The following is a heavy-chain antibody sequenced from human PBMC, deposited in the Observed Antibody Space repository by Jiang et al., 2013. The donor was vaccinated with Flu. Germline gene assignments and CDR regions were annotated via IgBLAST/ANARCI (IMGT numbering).Heavy chain of an antibody. D-gene: IGHD5-18*01. J-gene: IGHJ4*02. Sequence: EVKKPGSSVKVSCKASGDSFSSYAFSWVRQAPGQGLEWMGGIIPIFGTTEYAQKFQGRVTITADESTGTVYMELTSLKSEDTAVYYCARAIGGYSYGPFEYWGQGTLVTVSA. CDR2: IIPIFGTT. CDR3: ARAIGGYSYGPFEY. CDR1: GDSFSSYA. V-gene: IGHV1-69*01.